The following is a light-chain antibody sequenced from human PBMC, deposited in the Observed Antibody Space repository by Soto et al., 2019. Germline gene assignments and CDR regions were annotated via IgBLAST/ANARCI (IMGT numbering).Light chain of an antibody. J-gene: IGKJ1*01. CDR2: EVS. CDR1: QTISSW. V-gene: IGKV1-5*03. CDR3: QHYNSYSEA. Sequence: DIQMTQSPSTLSGSVGDRVTITYRASQTISSWLAWYQQKPGKAPKLLIYEVSTLKSGVPSRFSGSGSGTEFTLTISSLQPDDFATYYCQHYNSYSEAFGQGTKVDI.